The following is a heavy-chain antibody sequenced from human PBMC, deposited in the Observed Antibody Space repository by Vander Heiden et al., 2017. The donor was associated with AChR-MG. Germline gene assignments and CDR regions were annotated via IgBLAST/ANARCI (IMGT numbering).Heavy chain of an antibody. Sequence: QVQLVQSGAEVKKPGASVKVSCKASGYTFTSYYIHWVRQAPGQGLEWMGIINPSGGSTSYAQKFQGRVTMTRDTSTSTVYMELSSLRSEDTAVYYCAREETHTIFGVVIRGGYFDYWGQGTLVTVSS. J-gene: IGHJ4*02. V-gene: IGHV1-46*01. CDR1: GYTFTSYY. D-gene: IGHD3-3*01. CDR2: INPSGGST. CDR3: AREETHTIFGVVIRGGYFDY.